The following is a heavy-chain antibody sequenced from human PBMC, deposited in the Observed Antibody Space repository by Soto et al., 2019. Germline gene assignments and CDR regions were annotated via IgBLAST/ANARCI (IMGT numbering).Heavy chain of an antibody. CDR1: GFTFSSHA. J-gene: IGHJ3*02. CDR3: ARASIRGDAFDI. D-gene: IGHD2-21*01. Sequence: QVQLVESGGGVVQPGRSLRLSCAASGFTFSSHAMHWVRQAPGKGLEWVAVISYDGSNKYYADSVKGRFTISRDNSKNTLYLQMNSLRAEDTAVYYCARASIRGDAFDIWGQGTMVTVSS. V-gene: IGHV3-30-3*01. CDR2: ISYDGSNK.